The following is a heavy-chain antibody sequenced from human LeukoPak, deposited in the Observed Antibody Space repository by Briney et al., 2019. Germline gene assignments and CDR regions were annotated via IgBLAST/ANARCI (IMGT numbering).Heavy chain of an antibody. Sequence: SETLSLTCSVSGDSITSYGWWSWVRQPPGKGLEWIGEIHLTGVTNYNPSLRSRVTISVDTSKNQFSLKLSSVTAADTAVYYCARVSKWPVMRPYYFDYWSQGTLVTVSS. J-gene: IGHJ4*02. D-gene: IGHD6-19*01. CDR2: IHLTGVT. CDR3: ARVSKWPVMRPYYFDY. CDR1: GDSITSYGW. V-gene: IGHV4-4*02.